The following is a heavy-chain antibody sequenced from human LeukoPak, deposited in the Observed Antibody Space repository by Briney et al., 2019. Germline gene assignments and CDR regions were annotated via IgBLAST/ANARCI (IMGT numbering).Heavy chain of an antibody. D-gene: IGHD3-3*01. CDR2: IYPGDSDT. Sequence: GESLKISCKGSGYSFTSYWIGWVRQMPGKGLEWMGIIYPGDSDTRYSPSFQGQVTISADKSIGTAYLQWSSLKASDTAMYYCARLVGDDFWSGYYAHDYWGQGTLVTVSS. V-gene: IGHV5-51*01. CDR3: ARLVGDDFWSGYYAHDY. CDR1: GYSFTSYW. J-gene: IGHJ4*02.